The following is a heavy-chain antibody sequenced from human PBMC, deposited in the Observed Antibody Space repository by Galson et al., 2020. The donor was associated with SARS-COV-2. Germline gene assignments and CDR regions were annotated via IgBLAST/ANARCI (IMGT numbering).Heavy chain of an antibody. V-gene: IGHV4-39*01. D-gene: IGHD5-18*01. CDR3: AGQSGYSCCGYFGY. Sequence: SETLSPTCTVPGASIGSSPYYWCWIRQSPGKGLEWIGFIYYSGSTHYNPSLKSRVTISVDTSKNQFSLKLSAVTAADTAVYYCAGQSGYSCCGYFGYWGQGTWVTVSS. CDR2: IYYSGST. J-gene: IGHJ4*02. CDR1: GASIGSSPYY.